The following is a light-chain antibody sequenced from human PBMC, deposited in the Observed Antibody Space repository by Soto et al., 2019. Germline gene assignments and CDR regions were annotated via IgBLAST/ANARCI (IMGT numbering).Light chain of an antibody. J-gene: IGKJ1*01. Sequence: EIVLTQSPGTLSLSPGERATLSCRASQSVSTTYLGWYQQKPGQAPRLLVYGTSRRATGIPDRFSGSGSGTDFTLTISSLEPEDFAVYYCQHYNNWPPWTFGQGTKVEIK. CDR3: QHYNNWPPWT. CDR2: GTS. V-gene: IGKV3-20*01. CDR1: QSVSTTY.